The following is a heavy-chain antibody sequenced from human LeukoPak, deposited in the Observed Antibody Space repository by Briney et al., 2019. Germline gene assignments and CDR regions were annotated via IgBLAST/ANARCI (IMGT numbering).Heavy chain of an antibody. V-gene: IGHV4-34*01. CDR3: ARGEDYPEDY. Sequence: PSETLSLTCAVCGGSFSGYYWSWIRQPPGKGLEWIGEINHSGSTNYNPSLKSQVTISVDTSKNQFSLKLSSVTAADTAVYYCARGEDYPEDYWGQGTLVTVSS. D-gene: IGHD3-16*01. CDR2: INHSGST. CDR1: GGSFSGYY. J-gene: IGHJ4*02.